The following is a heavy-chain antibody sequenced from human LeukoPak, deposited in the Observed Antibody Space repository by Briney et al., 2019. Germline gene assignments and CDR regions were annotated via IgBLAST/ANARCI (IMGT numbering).Heavy chain of an antibody. CDR1: GFTVSSCA. J-gene: IGHJ4*02. CDR2: ISGNGIST. CDR3: AKGKIRSDYIPYYFDY. V-gene: IGHV3-23*01. D-gene: IGHD3-16*01. Sequence: PGGSLRLSCAASGFTVSSCAMGWVRQAPGKGLEWVSAISGNGISTYYADSVKGRFTISRDNSKDTLSLQMNSLRAEDTAVYYCAKGKIRSDYIPYYFDYWGQGTLVTLSS.